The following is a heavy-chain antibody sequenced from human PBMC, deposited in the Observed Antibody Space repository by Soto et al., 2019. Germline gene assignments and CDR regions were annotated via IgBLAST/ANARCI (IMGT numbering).Heavy chain of an antibody. CDR3: ARGGMYNWNDGEIDY. CDR2: ISSNGGST. D-gene: IGHD1-1*01. J-gene: IGHJ4*02. Sequence: GGSLRLSCAASGFTFSSYAMHWVRQAPGKGLEYVSAISSNGGSTYYANSVKGRFTISRDNSKNTLYLQMGSLRAEDMAVYYCARGGMYNWNDGEIDYWGQGTLVTVSS. V-gene: IGHV3-64*01. CDR1: GFTFSSYA.